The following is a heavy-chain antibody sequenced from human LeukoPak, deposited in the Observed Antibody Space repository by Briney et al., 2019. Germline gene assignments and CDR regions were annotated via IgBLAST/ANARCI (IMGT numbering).Heavy chain of an antibody. CDR1: GFTFSSYA. D-gene: IGHD2-2*01. CDR3: AREGSSTAEFDY. Sequence: GSSLRLSCAASGFTFSSYAMHWVRQAPGKGLEWVAVIASDGKTQYYADSVRGRFTISRDNAKNTLYLQMNSLRVEDTAVYSCAREGSSTAEFDYWGQGTLVTVSS. CDR2: IASDGKTQ. J-gene: IGHJ4*02. V-gene: IGHV3-30*04.